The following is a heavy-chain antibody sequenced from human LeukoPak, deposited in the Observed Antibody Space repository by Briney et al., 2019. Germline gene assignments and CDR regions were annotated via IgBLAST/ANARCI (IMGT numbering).Heavy chain of an antibody. J-gene: IGHJ4*02. D-gene: IGHD6-13*01. CDR2: IYHSGST. CDR1: GYSISSGYY. CDR3: ARGPSIAAAGYFDY. V-gene: IGHV4-38-2*02. Sequence: SETLSLTCTVSGYSISSGYYWGWIRQPPGKGLEWIGSIYHSGSTYYNPSLKSRVTISVDTSKNQFSLKLSSVTAADTAVYYCARGPSIAAAGYFDYWGQGTLVTVSS.